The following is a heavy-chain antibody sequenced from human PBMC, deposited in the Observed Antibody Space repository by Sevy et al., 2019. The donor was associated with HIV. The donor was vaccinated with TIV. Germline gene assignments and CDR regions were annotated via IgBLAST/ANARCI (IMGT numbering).Heavy chain of an antibody. D-gene: IGHD3-3*01. Sequence: ASVKVSCKASGYTFSDSGYYVHWVRQAPGQGLEWMGWINPKSGATNYAQKFQGRVTMTRDTSVSTANMGLNRLTSADTAVYYCARESYDFWTGPVDYDYGMDVWGQGTTVTVSS. CDR1: GYTFSDSGYY. CDR2: INPKSGAT. V-gene: IGHV1-2*02. CDR3: ARESYDFWTGPVDYDYGMDV. J-gene: IGHJ6*02.